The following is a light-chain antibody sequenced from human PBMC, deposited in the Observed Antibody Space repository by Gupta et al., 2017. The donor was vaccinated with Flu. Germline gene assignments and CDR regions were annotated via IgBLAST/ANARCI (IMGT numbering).Light chain of an antibody. J-gene: IGKJ5*01. CDR3: QQYHASPIT. Sequence: EIVLTQSPGTLSLSPGERATLSCRASQTVSSYFLAWYQQRPGRAPSLLIHGASARATGIPDRFSGSGSGTDFTLTINGLEPEDFAVYFCQQYHASPITFGQGTRLEIK. CDR1: QTVSSYF. V-gene: IGKV3-20*01. CDR2: GAS.